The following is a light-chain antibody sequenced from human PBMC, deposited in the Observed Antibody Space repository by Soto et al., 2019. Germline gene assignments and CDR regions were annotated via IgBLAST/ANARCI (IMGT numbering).Light chain of an antibody. CDR3: QQYQSLT. CDR1: QSIRSN. V-gene: IGKV3-20*01. Sequence: EIVMTHSPDTLSVSPGEVATLSCRVSQSIRSNLAWYQQRPGQAPRLLIHGASSRATGIPDRFSGSGSGTDFTLTITRLEPEDFAVYYCQQYQSLTFGGGTKVDIK. J-gene: IGKJ4*01. CDR2: GAS.